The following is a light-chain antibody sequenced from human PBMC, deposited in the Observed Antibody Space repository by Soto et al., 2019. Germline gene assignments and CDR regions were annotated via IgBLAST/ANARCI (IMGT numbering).Light chain of an antibody. CDR1: SSIFRSNT. V-gene: IGLV1-44*01. Sequence: QSVLNQPPSASGTPGQRVSISCYGSSSIFRSNTINWYQRLPGTAPKLLIYTDNQRPSGVPDRFSGSRSGTSAALAISGLQSEDEADYYCSTWDGSLNGWVFGGGTKLTVL. J-gene: IGLJ3*02. CDR2: TDN. CDR3: STWDGSLNGWV.